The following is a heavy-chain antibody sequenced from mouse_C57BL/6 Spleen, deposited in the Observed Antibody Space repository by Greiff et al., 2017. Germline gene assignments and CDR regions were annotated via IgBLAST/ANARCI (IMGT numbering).Heavy chain of an antibody. CDR3: ARRSGWLLRLAY. CDR1: GYTFTSYW. D-gene: IGHD2-3*01. Sequence: QVQLQQSGAELVKPGASVKMSCKASGYTFTSYWITWVKQRPGQGLEWIGDIYPGSGSTNYNEKFKSKATLTVDTSSSTAYLQLSSLTSEDSAVDYCARRSGWLLRLAYWGQGTLVTVSA. V-gene: IGHV1-55*01. J-gene: IGHJ3*01. CDR2: IYPGSGST.